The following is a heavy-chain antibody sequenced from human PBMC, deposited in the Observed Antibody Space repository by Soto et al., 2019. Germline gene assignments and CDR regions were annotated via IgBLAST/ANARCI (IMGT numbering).Heavy chain of an antibody. CDR1: GFTFSSYA. J-gene: IGHJ4*02. Sequence: GGSLRLSCAASGFTFSSYAMSWVRQAPGKGLEWVSAISGSGGSTYYADSVKDQFSLKLSSVTAADTAVYYCARAAGTPPYYYFDYWGQGTLVTVSS. D-gene: IGHD3-10*01. CDR3: FDY. V-gene: IGHV3-23*01. CDR2: ISGSGGST.